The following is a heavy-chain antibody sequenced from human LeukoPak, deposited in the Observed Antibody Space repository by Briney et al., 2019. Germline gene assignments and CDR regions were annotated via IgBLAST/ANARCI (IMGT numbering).Heavy chain of an antibody. J-gene: IGHJ4*02. V-gene: IGHV4-34*01. CDR3: ARRANGPSY. CDR1: RGSFSGYY. D-gene: IGHD2-8*01. Sequence: PSETLSLTCVVYRGSFSGYYWNWIRQPPGKGLEWIGQINHSGSTNYNPSLKSRVTISLDTSQNQFSLKLSSVTAADTAVYYCARRANGPSYWGQGTLVTVSS. CDR2: INHSGST.